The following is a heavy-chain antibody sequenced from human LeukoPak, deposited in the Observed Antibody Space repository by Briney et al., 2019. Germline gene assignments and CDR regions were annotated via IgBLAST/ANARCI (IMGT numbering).Heavy chain of an antibody. CDR2: ISGSGGST. D-gene: IGHD5-24*01. CDR3: ANLDVEMATIPLDYYYGMDV. J-gene: IGHJ6*02. Sequence: GGSLRLSCAASGFTFSSYAMSWVRQAPGKGLEWASAISGSGGSTYYADSVKGRFTISRDNSKNTLYLQMNSLRAEDTAVYYCANLDVEMATIPLDYYYGMDVWGQGTTVTVSS. V-gene: IGHV3-23*01. CDR1: GFTFSSYA.